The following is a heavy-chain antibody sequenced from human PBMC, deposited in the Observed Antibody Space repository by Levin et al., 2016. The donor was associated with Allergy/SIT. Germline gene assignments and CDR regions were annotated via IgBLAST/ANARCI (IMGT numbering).Heavy chain of an antibody. V-gene: IGHV3-33*06. J-gene: IGHJ3*02. CDR2: IWFDGNDK. CDR3: AKDPQPWGTNAFDI. Sequence: GESLKISCAASGFPFSSYGMHWVRQAPGKGLEWVAVIWFDGNDKGYADSVKGRFTISRDNSDNTLFLQMDSLSADDTAVYYCAKDPQPWGTNAFDIWGQGTMVTVSS. D-gene: IGHD1/OR15-1a*01. CDR1: GFPFSSYG.